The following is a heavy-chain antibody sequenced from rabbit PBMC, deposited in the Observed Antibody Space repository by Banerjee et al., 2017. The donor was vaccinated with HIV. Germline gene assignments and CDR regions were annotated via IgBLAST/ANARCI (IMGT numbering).Heavy chain of an antibody. J-gene: IGHJ4*01. CDR3: ASSLGYGYACFGL. CDR1: GFSFSSSYW. Sequence: CTASGFSFSSSYWICWVRQAPGKGLEWIACIYTGSGSALYVSWAKGRFTISKTSSTTVTLQMTSLTAADTATYFCASSLGYGYACFGLWGQGTLVTVS. D-gene: IGHD6-1*01. V-gene: IGHV1S45*01. CDR2: IYTGSGSA.